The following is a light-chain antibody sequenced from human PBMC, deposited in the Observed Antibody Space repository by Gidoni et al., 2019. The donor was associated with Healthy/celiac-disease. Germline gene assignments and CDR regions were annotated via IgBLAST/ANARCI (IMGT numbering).Light chain of an antibody. Sequence: AIQMTQSPSSLSASVGDRVTITCRASQGIRNDLGWYQQKPGKAPKLLLYAASSLQSGVPSRFSGSGSGTDFTLTSSSLQPEDFATYYCLQDYNYPVTFGQGTKLEIK. V-gene: IGKV1-6*01. J-gene: IGKJ2*01. CDR3: LQDYNYPVT. CDR2: AAS. CDR1: QGIRND.